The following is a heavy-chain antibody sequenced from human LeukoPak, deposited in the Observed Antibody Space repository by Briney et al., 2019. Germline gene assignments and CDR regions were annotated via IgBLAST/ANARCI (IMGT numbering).Heavy chain of an antibody. V-gene: IGHV4-59*01. Sequence: KPSETLSLTCSVSGGSTSGYHWSWIRQTPGKGLEWIGHIYYSGTTYYNPSLESRVTISIDTSKNQFSLKLSSVTAADTAIYYCARFEEFGRNRHFLDVWGKGTTVIVSS. J-gene: IGHJ6*04. CDR2: IYYSGTT. CDR1: GGSTSGYH. CDR3: ARFEEFGRNRHFLDV. D-gene: IGHD3-10*01.